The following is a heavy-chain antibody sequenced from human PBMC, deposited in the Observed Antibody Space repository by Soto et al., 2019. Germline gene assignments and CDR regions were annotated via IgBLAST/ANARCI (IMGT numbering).Heavy chain of an antibody. V-gene: IGHV1-8*02. Sequence: GDPVKLSCKSSGGTFTIYAVNSVLQAKRQTLEWTGWMNPNSRNTGYAQKFQVIVTMTRNTTISTAYMELRRLRSEDTAVYYCARVGAYSRDMRPKRRHYNSMDVWGKGNTVTVSS. D-gene: IGHD5-12*01. J-gene: IGHJ6*03. CDR2: MNPNSRNT. CDR1: GGTFTIYA. CDR3: ARVGAYSRDMRPKRRHYNSMDV.